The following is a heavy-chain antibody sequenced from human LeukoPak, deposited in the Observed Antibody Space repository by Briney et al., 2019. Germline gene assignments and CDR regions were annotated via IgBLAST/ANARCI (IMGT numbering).Heavy chain of an antibody. V-gene: IGHV1-18*04. CDR3: AREAADYIDY. CDR2: ISAYNGNT. CDR1: GYTFTGYY. Sequence: ASVKVSCKASGYTFTGYYMHWVRQAPGQGLEWMGWISAYNGNTNYAQKLQGRVTMTTDTSTSTAYMELRSLRSDDTAVYYCAREAADYIDYWGQGTLVTVSS. D-gene: IGHD6-13*01. J-gene: IGHJ4*02.